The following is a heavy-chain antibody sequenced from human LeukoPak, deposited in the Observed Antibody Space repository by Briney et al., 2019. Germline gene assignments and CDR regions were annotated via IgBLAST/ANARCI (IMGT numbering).Heavy chain of an antibody. CDR1: GFTFSSYS. V-gene: IGHV3-21*01. Sequence: GGSLRLSCAASGFTFSSYSMNWVRQAPGKGLEWVSSISSSSSYIYYADSVKGRFTISRDNAKNSLYLQMNSLRAEDTAVYYCARDPSPLVDTAMAYDYWGRGTLVTVSS. D-gene: IGHD5-18*01. J-gene: IGHJ4*02. CDR2: ISSSSSYI. CDR3: ARDPSPLVDTAMAYDY.